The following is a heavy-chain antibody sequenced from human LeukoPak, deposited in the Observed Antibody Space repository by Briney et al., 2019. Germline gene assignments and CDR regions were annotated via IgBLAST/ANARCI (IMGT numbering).Heavy chain of an antibody. D-gene: IGHD6-13*01. CDR1: GGSISSYY. Sequence: SETLSLTCTVSGGSISSYYWSWIRQPPGKGLEWIAYIYNRGSTNYNPSLKSRVTISVDTSKNQFSLKLSSVTAAGTAVYYCAREAVAGYGSDAFDIWGQGTMVTVSS. CDR3: AREAVAGYGSDAFDI. V-gene: IGHV4-59*01. J-gene: IGHJ3*02. CDR2: IYNRGST.